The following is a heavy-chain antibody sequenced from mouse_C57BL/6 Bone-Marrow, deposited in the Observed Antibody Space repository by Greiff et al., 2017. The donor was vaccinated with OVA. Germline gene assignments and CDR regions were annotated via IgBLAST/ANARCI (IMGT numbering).Heavy chain of an antibody. V-gene: IGHV1-42*01. Sequence: VQLQQPGPELVKPGASVKLSCKASGYSFTGYYMHWVKQSPEQSLEWIGEINPSTGGTTYNQKFKAKATLTVDKSSSTAYMQLKSLTSEDSAVYYCARRDYGGFAYWGQGTLLTVSA. J-gene: IGHJ3*01. D-gene: IGHD1-1*01. CDR2: INPSTGGT. CDR3: ARRDYGGFAY. CDR1: GYSFTGYY.